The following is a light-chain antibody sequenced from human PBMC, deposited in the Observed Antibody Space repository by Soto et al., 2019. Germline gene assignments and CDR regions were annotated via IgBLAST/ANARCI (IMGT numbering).Light chain of an antibody. CDR1: QSTSSY. CDR3: QQSYSTPRGIT. CDR2: AAS. Sequence: DIQMTQSPSSLSASVGDRVTITCRASQSTSSYLNWYQQKPGKAPKLLIYAASSLQSGVPSRFSGSGSGTDFTLTISSLQPEDFATYYCQQSYSTPRGITFGPGTRLEIK. V-gene: IGKV1-39*01. J-gene: IGKJ5*01.